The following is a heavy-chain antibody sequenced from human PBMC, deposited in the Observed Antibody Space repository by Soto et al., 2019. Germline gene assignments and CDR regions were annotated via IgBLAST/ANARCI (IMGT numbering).Heavy chain of an antibody. D-gene: IGHD5-12*01. Sequence: PSETLSLTCTVSGGSISSYYWSWLRQPAGKGLEWIGRIYTSGSTNYNPSLKSRVTMSVDTSKNQFSLKLSSVTAADTAVYYCARGNIVATIGDWFGPWGQGTLVTVSS. CDR2: IYTSGST. J-gene: IGHJ5*02. V-gene: IGHV4-4*07. CDR1: GGSISSYY. CDR3: ARGNIVATIGDWFGP.